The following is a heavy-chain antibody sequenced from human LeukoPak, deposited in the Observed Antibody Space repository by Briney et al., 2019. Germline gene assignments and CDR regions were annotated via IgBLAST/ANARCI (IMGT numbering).Heavy chain of an antibody. CDR1: GFTLGSHD. V-gene: IGHV3-13*01. CDR3: VTDARGYHYTYFDY. D-gene: IGHD5-18*01. Sequence: GGSLRLSCTASGFTLGSHDMHWVRQIPGQGLEWVAAVSSGFHAFFADSVQGRFTVSREDARNSLYLQMNSLRAGDTAVYYCVTDARGYHYTYFDYWGQGTLVTVSS. CDR2: VSSGFHA. J-gene: IGHJ4*02.